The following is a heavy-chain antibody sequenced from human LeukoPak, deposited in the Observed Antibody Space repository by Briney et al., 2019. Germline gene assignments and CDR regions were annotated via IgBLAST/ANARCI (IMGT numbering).Heavy chain of an antibody. CDR1: GYTFTSYG. D-gene: IGHD1-26*01. Sequence: ASVKVSCKASGYTFTSYGISWVRQAPGQGLEWMGWISAYNGNTNYAQKLQGRVTMTTDTSTSTAYMELRSLRSDDTAVYYCARVVVGATIPWFAPWGQGTLVTVSS. V-gene: IGHV1-18*01. CDR3: ARVVVGATIPWFAP. CDR2: ISAYNGNT. J-gene: IGHJ5*02.